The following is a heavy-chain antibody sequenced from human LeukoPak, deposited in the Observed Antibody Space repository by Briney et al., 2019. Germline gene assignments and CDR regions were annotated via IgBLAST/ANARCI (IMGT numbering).Heavy chain of an antibody. CDR2: IYHSGST. CDR3: ARDRGDSSGKGYFDY. D-gene: IGHD3-22*01. V-gene: IGHV4-30-2*01. Sequence: SQTLSLTCAVSGGSISSGGYSWSWIRQPPGKGLEWIGYIYHSGSTYCNPSLKSRVTISVDRSKNQFSLKLSSVTAADTAVYYCARDRGDSSGKGYFDYWGQGTLVTVSS. J-gene: IGHJ4*02. CDR1: GGSISSGGYS.